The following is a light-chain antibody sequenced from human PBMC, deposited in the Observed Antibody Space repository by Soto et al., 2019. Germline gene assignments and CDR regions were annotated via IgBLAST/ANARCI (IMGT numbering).Light chain of an antibody. J-gene: IGLJ1*01. CDR2: EVN. CDR3: SSYAGSDNFV. CDR1: SSDVGGYNY. V-gene: IGLV2-8*01. Sequence: QSALTQPPSASGSLGQSVTISCTGTSSDVGGYNYVSWYQQHPGKAPKLMIYEVNKRPSGVPDRFSGSKSGNSASLTVSGLQAEDEADYYCSSYAGSDNFVFGTGTKLTVL.